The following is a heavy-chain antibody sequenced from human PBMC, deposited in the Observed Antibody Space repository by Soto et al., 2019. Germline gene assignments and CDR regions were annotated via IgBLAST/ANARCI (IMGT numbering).Heavy chain of an antibody. CDR3: ARGRTRVTTPKNRHYYYGMDV. V-gene: IGHV1-8*01. J-gene: IGHJ6*02. CDR2: MNPNSGNT. CDR1: GYTFTSYD. Sequence: QVQLVQSGAEVKKPGASVKVSCKASGYTFTSYDINWVRQATAQGLEWMRWMNPNSGNTGYAQKFQGRVTMTRNTSISTAYMELSSLRSEDTAVYYCARGRTRVTTPKNRHYYYGMDVWGQRTTVTVSS. D-gene: IGHD4-17*01.